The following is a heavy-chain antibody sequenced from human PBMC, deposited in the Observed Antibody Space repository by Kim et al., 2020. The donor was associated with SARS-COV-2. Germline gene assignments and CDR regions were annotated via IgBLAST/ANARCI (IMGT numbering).Heavy chain of an antibody. CDR2: INHSGST. D-gene: IGHD2-2*01. CDR1: GGSFSGYY. J-gene: IGHJ3*02. V-gene: IGHV4-34*01. CDR3: ASRQYFDIVVVPAASTGRRDAFDI. Sequence: SETLSLTCAVYGGSFSGYYWSWIRQPPGKGLEWIGEINHSGSTNYNPSLKSRVTISVDTSKNQFSLKLSSVTAADTAVYYCASRQYFDIVVVPAASTGRRDAFDIWGQGTMVTVSS.